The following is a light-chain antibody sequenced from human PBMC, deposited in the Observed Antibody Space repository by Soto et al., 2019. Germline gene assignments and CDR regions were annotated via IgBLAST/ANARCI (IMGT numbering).Light chain of an antibody. J-gene: IGKJ4*01. Sequence: EIMLTQSPATLSLCPGERATLSCRASQSVSSYLAWYQQKPGQAPRLLIYDASSRASGIPARFSGSGSGTDFTLTISSLEPEDFAVYYCQQRSTPLTFGGGTKVEIK. CDR1: QSVSSY. V-gene: IGKV3-11*01. CDR2: DAS. CDR3: QQRSTPLT.